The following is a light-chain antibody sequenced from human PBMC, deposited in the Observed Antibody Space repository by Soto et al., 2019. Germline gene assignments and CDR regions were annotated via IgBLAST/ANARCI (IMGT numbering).Light chain of an antibody. CDR2: DVS. Sequence: QCALTQPASVSGSPGQSITISCTGASSDIGGYNYVSWYQQHPGKAPKLMIYDVSDRPSGVSNRFSGSRSGNTASLTISGLQAEDGADYYCSTYTTSSTLVFGGGTKVTVL. CDR3: STYTTSSTLV. J-gene: IGLJ2*01. V-gene: IGLV2-14*03. CDR1: SSDIGGYNY.